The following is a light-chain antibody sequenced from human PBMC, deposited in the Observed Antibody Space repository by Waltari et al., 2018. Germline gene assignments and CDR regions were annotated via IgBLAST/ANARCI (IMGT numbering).Light chain of an antibody. Sequence: QSALTQPASASGSPGQSITISCTGTSSDVGGYNHVSWYQQQPGKAPKLLILEVTNRPSGISNRFSGSKSGNTASLTISGLQAEDEGEYYCSSFTTIGTLVVFGGGTKVTVL. CDR1: SSDVGGYNH. V-gene: IGLV2-14*01. CDR3: SSFTTIGTLVV. CDR2: EVT. J-gene: IGLJ2*01.